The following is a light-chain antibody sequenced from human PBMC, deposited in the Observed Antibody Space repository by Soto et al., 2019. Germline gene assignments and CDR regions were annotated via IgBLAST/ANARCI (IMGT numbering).Light chain of an antibody. CDR2: RAS. J-gene: IGKJ5*01. CDR1: QNVGSD. Sequence: IVMTQSPATLSVSPGGRATLSCRASQNVGSDLAWYQQKPGQAPRLLIYRASTRATNIPARFSGSGSETEFTLTISSLQSEDFAVYYCHHYKTWPITFGQGTRLEIK. V-gene: IGKV3-15*01. CDR3: HHYKTWPIT.